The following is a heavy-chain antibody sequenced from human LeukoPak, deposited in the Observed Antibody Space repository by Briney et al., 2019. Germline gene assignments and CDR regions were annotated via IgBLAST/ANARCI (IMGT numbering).Heavy chain of an antibody. D-gene: IGHD5-18*01. V-gene: IGHV4-39*07. Sequence: SETLSLTCTVSGGSISSSSYYWSWIRQPPGKGLEWIGEINHSGSTNYNPSLKSRVTISVDTSKNQFSLKLSSVTAADTAVYYCATDNSYGFDYWGQGTLVTVSS. CDR1: GGSISSSSYY. J-gene: IGHJ4*02. CDR3: ATDNSYGFDY. CDR2: INHSGST.